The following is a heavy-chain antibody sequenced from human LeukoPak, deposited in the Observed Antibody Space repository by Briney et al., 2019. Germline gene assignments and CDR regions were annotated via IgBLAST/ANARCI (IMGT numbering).Heavy chain of an antibody. J-gene: IGHJ3*02. CDR2: IKQDGSEK. CDR3: ARDPPPAYYYDSSGLSAGAFDI. Sequence: GGSLRLSCAASGFTFSSYWMSWVRQAPGKGLEWVANIKQDGSEKYYVDSVKGRFTISRDNAKNSLYLQMNSLRAEDTAVYYCARDPPPAYYYDSSGLSAGAFDIWGQGTMVTVSS. CDR1: GFTFSSYW. V-gene: IGHV3-7*01. D-gene: IGHD3-22*01.